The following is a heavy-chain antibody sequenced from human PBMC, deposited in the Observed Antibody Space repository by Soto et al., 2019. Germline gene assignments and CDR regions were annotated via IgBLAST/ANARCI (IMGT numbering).Heavy chain of an antibody. CDR1: GFTFSSYA. V-gene: IGHV3-23*01. D-gene: IGHD2-2*01. CDR3: AKGRAGSKRLVPAAISHYYGMDV. Sequence: GGSLRLSCAASGFTFSSYAMSWVRQAPGKGLEWVSAISGSGGSTYYADSVKGRFTISRDNSKNTLYLQMNSLRAEDTAVYYCAKGRAGSKRLVPAAISHYYGMDVWGQGTTVTVSS. J-gene: IGHJ6*02. CDR2: ISGSGGST.